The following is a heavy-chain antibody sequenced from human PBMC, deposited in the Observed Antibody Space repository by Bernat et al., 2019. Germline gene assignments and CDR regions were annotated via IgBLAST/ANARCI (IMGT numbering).Heavy chain of an antibody. J-gene: IGHJ1*01. CDR2: IYYCGST. Sequence: QLQLQESGPGLVKPSETLSLICTVSVGSISSSSYYWGWIRQPPGKGLEWIGSIYYCGSTYYTPSLKSRVTISVDTSKNHFSLKLSSVTAADTAVYYCARQHYVDYVMQYFQHWGQGTLVTISS. CDR3: ARQHYVDYVMQYFQH. CDR1: VGSISSSSYY. D-gene: IGHD4-17*01. V-gene: IGHV4-39*01.